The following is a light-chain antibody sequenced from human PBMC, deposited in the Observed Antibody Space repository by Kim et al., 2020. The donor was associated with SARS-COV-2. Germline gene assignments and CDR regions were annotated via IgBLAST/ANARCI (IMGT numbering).Light chain of an antibody. CDR2: QDS. CDR3: QAWDSNTGV. CDR1: KLGDKY. V-gene: IGLV3-1*01. Sequence: SYELTQPPSVSVSPGQTASITCSGDKLGDKYACWYQQKPGPSPVLVIYQDSKRPSGIPERFSGSNSGNTATLTISGTQPMDEADFYCQAWDSNTGVFGGGTQLTVL. J-gene: IGLJ3*02.